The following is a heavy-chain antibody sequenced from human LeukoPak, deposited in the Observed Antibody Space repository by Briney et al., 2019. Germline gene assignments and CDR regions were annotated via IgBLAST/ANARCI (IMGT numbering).Heavy chain of an antibody. V-gene: IGHV4-34*01. Sequence: KASETLSLTCAVYGGSFSGYYWSWIRQPPGKGLEWIGEINHSGSTNYNPSLKGRVTISVDTSKNQFSLKLSSVTAADTAVYYCARGSGWYGTGDYWGQGTLVTVSS. J-gene: IGHJ4*02. CDR3: ARGSGWYGTGDY. D-gene: IGHD6-19*01. CDR2: INHSGST. CDR1: GGSFSGYY.